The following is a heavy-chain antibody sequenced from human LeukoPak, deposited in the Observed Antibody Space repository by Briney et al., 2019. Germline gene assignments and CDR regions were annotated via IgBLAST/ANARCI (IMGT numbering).Heavy chain of an antibody. CDR1: GFTFSNYA. J-gene: IGHJ4*02. V-gene: IGHV3-30-3*01. D-gene: IGHD1-26*01. Sequence: GGSLRLSCAASGFTFSNYAIRWVRQAPGKGLEWVAVISYDGSNKYYADSVKGRFTISRDNSKNTLYLQMNSLRAEDTAVYYCVRDLGGRSGHWGQGTLVTVSS. CDR2: ISYDGSNK. CDR3: VRDLGGRSGH.